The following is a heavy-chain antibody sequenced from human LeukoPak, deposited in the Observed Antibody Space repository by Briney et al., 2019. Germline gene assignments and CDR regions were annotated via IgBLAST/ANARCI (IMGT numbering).Heavy chain of an antibody. CDR3: ARHYYGSGTKSSPFDY. Sequence: GASVKVSCKASGYTFTSYAMHWVRQAPGQRLEWMGWINAGNGNTKYSQKFQGRVTITRDTSASTAYMELSSLRSEDTAVYYCARHYYGSGTKSSPFDYWGQGTLVTVSS. CDR1: GYTFTSYA. V-gene: IGHV1-3*01. J-gene: IGHJ4*02. D-gene: IGHD3-10*01. CDR2: INAGNGNT.